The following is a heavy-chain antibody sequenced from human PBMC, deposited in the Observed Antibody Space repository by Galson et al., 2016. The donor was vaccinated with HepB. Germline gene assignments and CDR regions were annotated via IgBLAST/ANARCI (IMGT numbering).Heavy chain of an antibody. V-gene: IGHV3-74*01. CDR2: INSDGTAA. CDR1: GFTFRNHF. Sequence: SLRLSCAASGFTFRNHFMHWVRQAPGKGLVWVARINSDGTAATYAESVQGRFTISRDNAENTLYLQMNSLRVEDTAVYYCASIYDAVWVGSYLDFWGQGTMVTVSS. D-gene: IGHD1-26*01. CDR3: ASIYDAVWVGSYLDF. J-gene: IGHJ3*01.